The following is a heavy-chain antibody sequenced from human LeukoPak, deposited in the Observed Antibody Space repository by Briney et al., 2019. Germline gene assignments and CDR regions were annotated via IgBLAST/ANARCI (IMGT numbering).Heavy chain of an antibody. CDR2: IYNSGRT. CDR3: ARDRAYSTGQNYYMDV. V-gene: IGHV4-4*07. J-gene: IGHJ6*03. D-gene: IGHD1-14*01. Sequence: SETLSLTCTVSGGSINSYYWSWIRQPAGKGLEWIGRIYNSGRTNYNPSLKSRVTMSQDTSKNQFSLQLSSVTAADTAVYYCARDRAYSTGQNYYMDVWGKGTTVTISS. CDR1: GGSINSYY.